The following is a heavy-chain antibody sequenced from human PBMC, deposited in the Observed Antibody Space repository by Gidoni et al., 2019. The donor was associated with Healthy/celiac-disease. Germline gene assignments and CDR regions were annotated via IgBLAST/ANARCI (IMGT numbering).Heavy chain of an antibody. D-gene: IGHD3-3*01. CDR1: GFTFSDYY. CDR3: ARSPYDFWSGYQYYFDY. V-gene: IGHV3-11*05. CDR2: SSSSSSYT. J-gene: IGHJ4*02. Sequence: QVQLVESGGGLVKPGGSLRLSCAASGFTFSDYYMSWIRQAPGKGLEWVSYSSSSSSYTNYADSVKGRFTISRDNAKNSLYLQMNSLRAEDTAVYYCARSPYDFWSGYQYYFDYWGQGTLVTVSS.